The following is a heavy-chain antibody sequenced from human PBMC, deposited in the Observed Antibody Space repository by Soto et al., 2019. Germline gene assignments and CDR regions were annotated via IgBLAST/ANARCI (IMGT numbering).Heavy chain of an antibody. CDR1: GFTFSSYA. V-gene: IGHV3-23*01. D-gene: IGHD4-17*01. J-gene: IGHJ4*02. Sequence: XSLRLSFAASGFTFSSYAMRWVRQAPGKGLEWVSAISGSGGSTYYADSVKGRFTISRDNSKNTLYLQMNSLRAQDTAVYYCAKDMDYGDYDAPFDYWGQGTLVTVSS. CDR2: ISGSGGST. CDR3: AKDMDYGDYDAPFDY.